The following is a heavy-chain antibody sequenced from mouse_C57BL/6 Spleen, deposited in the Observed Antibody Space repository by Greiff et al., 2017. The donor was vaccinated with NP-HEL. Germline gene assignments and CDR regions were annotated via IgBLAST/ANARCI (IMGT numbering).Heavy chain of an antibody. V-gene: IGHV1-15*01. D-gene: IGHD1-1*01. Sequence: LVESGAELVRPGASVTLSCKASGYTFTDYEMHWVKQTPVHGLEWIGAIDPETGGTAYNQKFKGKAILTADKSSSTAYMELRSLTSEDSAVYYCTTVVATDFDYWGQGTTLTVSS. J-gene: IGHJ2*01. CDR3: TTVVATDFDY. CDR1: GYTFTDYE. CDR2: IDPETGGT.